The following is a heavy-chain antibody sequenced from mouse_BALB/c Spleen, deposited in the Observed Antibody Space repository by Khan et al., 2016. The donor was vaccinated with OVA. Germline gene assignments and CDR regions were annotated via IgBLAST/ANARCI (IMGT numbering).Heavy chain of an antibody. CDR2: IWGGGST. J-gene: IGHJ4*01. V-gene: IGHV2-6-5*01. CDR3: AKGVWSYYFALDY. Sequence: QVQLKESGPGLVAPSQSLSITCTVSGFSLTDYGVSWIRQPPGKGLEWLGVIWGGGSTYYNSALKSRLSINKDNSKSQVFLKMHSLQTDDTTMYYCAKGVWSYYFALDYWGQGTSVTVSS. D-gene: IGHD2-10*02. CDR1: GFSLTDYG.